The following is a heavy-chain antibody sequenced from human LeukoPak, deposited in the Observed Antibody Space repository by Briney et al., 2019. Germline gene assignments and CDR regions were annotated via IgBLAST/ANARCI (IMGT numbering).Heavy chain of an antibody. V-gene: IGHV1-2*02. CDR1: GYTFTGCY. J-gene: IGHJ4*02. Sequence: ASVKVSCKASGYTFTGCYMHWVRQAPGQGLEWMGWINPNSGGTNYAQKFQGRVTMTRDTSISTAYMELSRLRSDDTAVYYCARDSGYCGGDCYFGEIEGYWGQGTLVTVSS. D-gene: IGHD2-21*02. CDR3: ARDSGYCGGDCYFGEIEGY. CDR2: INPNSGGT.